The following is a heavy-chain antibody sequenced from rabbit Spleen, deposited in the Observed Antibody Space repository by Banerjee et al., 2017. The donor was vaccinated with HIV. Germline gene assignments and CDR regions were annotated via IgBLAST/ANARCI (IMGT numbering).Heavy chain of an antibody. CDR3: ARDTGSSFSSYGMDL. D-gene: IGHD8-1*01. J-gene: IGHJ6*01. CDR2: IDAGSSGFT. V-gene: IGHV1S40*01. Sequence: QSLEESGGDLVKPGGTLTLTCKASGVSFSGDSYMCWVRQAPGRGLEWIACIDAGSSGFTYFATWAKGRFTISRTSSTTVTLQMTRLTAADTATYFCARDTGSSFSSYGMDLWGPGTLVTVS. CDR1: GVSFSGDSY.